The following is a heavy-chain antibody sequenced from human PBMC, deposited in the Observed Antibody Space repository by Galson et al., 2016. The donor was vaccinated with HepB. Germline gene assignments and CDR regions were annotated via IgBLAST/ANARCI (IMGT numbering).Heavy chain of an antibody. CDR1: GIVFSNFG. V-gene: IGHV3-23*01. J-gene: IGHJ4*02. CDR3: AKERLVRRIFDH. D-gene: IGHD1-1*01. Sequence: SLRLSCAASGIVFSNFGLSWVRQATGKGLEWVASISTRRTTYYSDSVQGRFTISRENSNNTLYLQMNGLRAEDTAVYYCAKERLVRRIFDHWGQGTLLTVAS. CDR2: ISTRRTT.